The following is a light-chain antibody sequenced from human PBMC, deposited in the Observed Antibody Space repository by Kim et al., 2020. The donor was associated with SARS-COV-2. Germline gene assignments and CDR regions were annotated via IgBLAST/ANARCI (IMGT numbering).Light chain of an antibody. V-gene: IGLV2-14*03. CDR1: SSAVGGYNY. Sequence: GQSITISCTGTSSAVGGYNYVSWYQQHPGKAPKLMIYDVSNRPSGVSNRFSGSKSGNTASLTISGLQAEDEADYYCSSYTSSNTYVFGPGTKVTVL. CDR2: DVS. CDR3: SSYTSSNTYV. J-gene: IGLJ1*01.